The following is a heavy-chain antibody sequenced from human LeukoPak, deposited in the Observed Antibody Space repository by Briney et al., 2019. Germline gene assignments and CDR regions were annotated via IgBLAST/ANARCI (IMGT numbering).Heavy chain of an antibody. Sequence: SEILSLTCTVSGGSISSSSYYWGWIRQPPGKGLEWIGSIYYSGSTYYNPSLKSRVTISVDTSKNQFSLKLSSVTAADTAVYYCARSPGYYGDQFGYYYYMDVWGKGTTVTVSS. D-gene: IGHD4-17*01. V-gene: IGHV4-39*07. J-gene: IGHJ6*03. CDR1: GGSISSSSYY. CDR3: ARSPGYYGDQFGYYYYMDV. CDR2: IYYSGST.